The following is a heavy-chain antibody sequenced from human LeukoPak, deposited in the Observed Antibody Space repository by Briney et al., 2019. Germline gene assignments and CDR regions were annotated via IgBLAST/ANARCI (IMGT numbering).Heavy chain of an antibody. D-gene: IGHD2-15*01. CDR2: IYYSGST. Sequence: SETLSLTCTVSGGSISSYYWSWIRQPPGKGLEWIGYIYYSGSTYYNPSLKSRVTISVDTSKNQFSLKLSSVTAADTAVYYCALHCSGGSCYSYFDYWGQGTLVTVSS. V-gene: IGHV4-59*12. CDR1: GGSISSYY. CDR3: ALHCSGGSCYSYFDY. J-gene: IGHJ4*02.